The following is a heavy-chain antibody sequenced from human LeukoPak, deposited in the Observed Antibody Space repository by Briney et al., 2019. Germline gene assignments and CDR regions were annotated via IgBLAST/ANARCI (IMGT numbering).Heavy chain of an antibody. CDR3: ARQALGYSYGYSDY. Sequence: GESLKISCKGSGYSFTSYWIGWVRQMPGKCLEWMGTIYPGDSDTRYNPSFQDQVTISADKSISTAYLQWSSLKASDTAMYYCARQALGYSYGYSDYWGQGTLVTVSS. CDR1: GYSFTSYW. V-gene: IGHV5-51*01. CDR2: IYPGDSDT. J-gene: IGHJ4*02. D-gene: IGHD5-18*01.